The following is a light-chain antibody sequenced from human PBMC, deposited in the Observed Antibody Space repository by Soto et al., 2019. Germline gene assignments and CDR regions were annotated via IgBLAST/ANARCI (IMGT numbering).Light chain of an antibody. Sequence: VLTQPPSASGTPGQRVTISCSGSSSNIGRNTVNWYQQLPGTAPKVLIYSNNQRPSGVPDRLSGSKSGTSASLAISGLQSEDEADYYCAAWDDSLNAVVFGGGTKVTVL. V-gene: IGLV1-44*01. CDR2: SNN. CDR3: AAWDDSLNAVV. CDR1: SSNIGRNT. J-gene: IGLJ2*01.